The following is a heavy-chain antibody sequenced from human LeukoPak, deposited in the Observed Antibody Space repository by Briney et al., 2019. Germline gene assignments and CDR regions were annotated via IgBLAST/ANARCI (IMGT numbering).Heavy chain of an antibody. D-gene: IGHD1-26*01. Sequence: SETLSLTCTVSSGSISTFYWSWIRQPPGKGLEWIGYVYQSGTTSYNPSLKRRDTISADTSKNQFSLRVTSVTAADTAVYYCARHGGSLGYFDHWGQGTLVTVSS. V-gene: IGHV4-59*08. CDR2: VYQSGTT. CDR3: ARHGGSLGYFDH. CDR1: SGSISTFY. J-gene: IGHJ4*02.